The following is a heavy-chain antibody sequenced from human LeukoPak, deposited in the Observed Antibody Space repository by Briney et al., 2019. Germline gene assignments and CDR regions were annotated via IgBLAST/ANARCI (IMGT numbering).Heavy chain of an antibody. J-gene: IGHJ5*01. V-gene: IGHV1-18*01. Sequence: ASVKVSCKASGYTCNTYGISWVRQAPGQGPEWMGWITTYNGRSNYAQRFQGRVTMTTDTSTNTAYMELRRLRSDDTAVYYCARVFYYDTSGHNWFGSWGPGTLVTVSS. D-gene: IGHD3-22*01. CDR2: ITTYNGRS. CDR3: ARVFYYDTSGHNWFGS. CDR1: GYTCNTYG.